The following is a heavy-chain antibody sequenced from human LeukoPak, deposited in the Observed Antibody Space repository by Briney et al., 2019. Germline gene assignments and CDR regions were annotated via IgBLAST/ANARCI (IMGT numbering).Heavy chain of an antibody. J-gene: IGHJ3*02. Sequence: SETLSLTCTVSGGSISSYYWGWIRQPPGKGLEWIGSIYYSGSTYYNPSLKSRVTISVDTSKNQFSLKLSSVTAADTAVYYCARDSNGLLYQGHAFDIWGQGTMVTVSS. V-gene: IGHV4-39*07. CDR1: GGSISSYY. CDR3: ARDSNGLLYQGHAFDI. D-gene: IGHD2-15*01. CDR2: IYYSGST.